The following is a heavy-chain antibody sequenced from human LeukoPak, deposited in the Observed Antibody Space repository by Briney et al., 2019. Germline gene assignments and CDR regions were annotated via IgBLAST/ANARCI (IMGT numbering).Heavy chain of an antibody. CDR2: INPNSGGT. CDR3: ARGKLYCSSTSCDY. Sequence: GASVKVSCKASGYTFTGYYMHWVRQAPGQGLERMGWINPNSGGTNYAQKFQGRVTMTRDTSISTAYMELSRLRSDDTAVYYCARGKLYCSSTSCDYWGQGTLVTVSS. J-gene: IGHJ4*02. CDR1: GYTFTGYY. V-gene: IGHV1-2*02. D-gene: IGHD2-2*01.